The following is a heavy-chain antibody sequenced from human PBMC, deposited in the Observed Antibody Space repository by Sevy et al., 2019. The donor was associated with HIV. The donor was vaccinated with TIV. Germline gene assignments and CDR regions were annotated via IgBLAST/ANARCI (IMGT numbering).Heavy chain of an antibody. CDR1: GFTFDTYW. CDR3: TREDIVLGEDNYYGMDV. CDR2: IRQDGNEI. J-gene: IGHJ6*02. Sequence: GGSLRLSCVASGFTFDTYWMQWVRQAPGQGLEWVANIRQDGNEIYYADSVKGRFTISRDTSKNTVYLEMKSLRAEDTAVYYCTREDIVLGEDNYYGMDVWGHGTTVTVSS. V-gene: IGHV3-7*03. D-gene: IGHD2-15*01.